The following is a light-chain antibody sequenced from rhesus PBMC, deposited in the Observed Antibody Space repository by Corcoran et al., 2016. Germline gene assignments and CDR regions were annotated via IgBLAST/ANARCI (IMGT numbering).Light chain of an antibody. CDR3: QQGYSYPYS. J-gene: IGKJ2*01. CDR2: RAS. Sequence: DIQMTQSPSSLSASVGDRVTITCQASQSLSNDLNWYQQKPGKIPKLLIYRASSLQSGIPSRFSGSGSGTDFTLTISSLQPEDFATYYCQQGYSYPYSFGQGTKVGIK. V-gene: IGKV1S9*01. CDR1: QSLSND.